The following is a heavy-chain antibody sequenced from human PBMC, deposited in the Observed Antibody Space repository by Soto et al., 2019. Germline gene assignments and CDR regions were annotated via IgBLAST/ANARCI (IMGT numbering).Heavy chain of an antibody. Sequence: LKISCKGSGYSFTSYWISWVRQMPGKGLEWMGRIDPSDSYTNYSPSFQGHVTISADKSISTAYLQWSSLKASDTAMYYCARQSDTMVRGVKNPSPDHWGQGTLVTVSS. CDR3: ARQSDTMVRGVKNPSPDH. CDR2: IDPSDSYT. CDR1: GYSFTSYW. J-gene: IGHJ4*02. D-gene: IGHD3-10*01. V-gene: IGHV5-10-1*01.